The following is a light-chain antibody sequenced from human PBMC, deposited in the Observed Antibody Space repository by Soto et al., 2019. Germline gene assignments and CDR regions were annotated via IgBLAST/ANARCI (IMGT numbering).Light chain of an antibody. V-gene: IGLV2-14*01. J-gene: IGLJ2*01. CDR2: DVS. CDR3: NSYTSSATLV. CDR1: SSDVGGYTF. Sequence: QSVLTQPASLSGSPGQSITISCTGTSSDVGGYTFVSWYQQHPGKAPKLMIYDVSNRPSGVSNRFSGSKSGNTAYLTISGLQAEDEADYYCNSYTSSATLVFGGGTKVTVL.